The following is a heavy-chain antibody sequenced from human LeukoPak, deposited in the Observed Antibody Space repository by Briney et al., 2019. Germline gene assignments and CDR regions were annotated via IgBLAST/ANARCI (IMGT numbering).Heavy chain of an antibody. D-gene: IGHD2-15*01. CDR1: GGSFSGYY. Sequence: SETLSLTCAVYGGSFSGYYWSWIRQPPGKGLEWIGEINHSGSTNYNPSLKSRVTISVDTSKNQFSLKLSSVTAADTAVYYCARDSGDLLDYWGQGTLVTVSS. J-gene: IGHJ4*02. V-gene: IGHV4-34*01. CDR2: INHSGST. CDR3: ARDSGDLLDY.